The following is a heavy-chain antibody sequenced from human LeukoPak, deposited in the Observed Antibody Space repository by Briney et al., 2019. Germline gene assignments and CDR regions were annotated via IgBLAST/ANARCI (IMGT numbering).Heavy chain of an antibody. J-gene: IGHJ3*02. CDR3: ARACSIAVAWCRGAFDI. CDR2: INPNSGGT. CDR1: GYTFTGYY. Sequence: VASVKASCKASGYTFTGYYMHWVRQAPGQGLEWMGWINPNSGGTNYAQKFQGWVTMTRDTSISTAYMELSRLRSDDTAVYYCARACSIAVAWCRGAFDIWGQGTMVTVSS. V-gene: IGHV1-2*04. D-gene: IGHD6-19*01.